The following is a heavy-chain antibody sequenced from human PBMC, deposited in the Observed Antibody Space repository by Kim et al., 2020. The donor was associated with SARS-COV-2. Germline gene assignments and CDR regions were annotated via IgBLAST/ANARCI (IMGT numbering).Heavy chain of an antibody. J-gene: IGHJ4*02. CDR1: GFTFSSYS. D-gene: IGHD4-17*01. CDR3: ARDSPPYGAYFDY. CDR2: ISSSSSYI. V-gene: IGHV3-21*01. Sequence: GGSLRLSCAASGFTFSSYSMNWVRQAPGKGLEWVSSISSSSSYIYYADSVKGRFTISRDNAKNSLYLQMNSLRAEDTAVYYCARDSPPYGAYFDYWGQGTLVTVSS.